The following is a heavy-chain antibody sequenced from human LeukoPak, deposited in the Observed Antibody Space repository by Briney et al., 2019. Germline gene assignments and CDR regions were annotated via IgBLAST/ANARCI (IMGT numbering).Heavy chain of an antibody. CDR3: ARQTIYEAYFDF. J-gene: IGHJ4*02. D-gene: IGHD3-16*01. CDR1: GFPFDRYW. CDR2: IKHDGSEK. Sequence: GGSLRLSCVASGFPFDRYWMSWVRQAPGKGLEWVANIKHDGSEKNFVDSVKGRFTISRDNAENSLFLQMNSLRADDTAVYFCARQTIYEAYFDFWGQGTLVPVSS. V-gene: IGHV3-7*01.